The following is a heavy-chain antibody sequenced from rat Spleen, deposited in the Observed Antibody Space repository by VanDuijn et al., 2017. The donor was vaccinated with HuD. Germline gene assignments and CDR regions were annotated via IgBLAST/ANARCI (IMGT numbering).Heavy chain of an antibody. CDR1: GFTFNYYW. D-gene: IGHD2-5*01. Sequence: EVQLVESGGGLVQPGRSLKLSCVASGFTFNYYWMTWIHQAPGRGLEWVASITNTGGSTYYPDSVKGRFTISRDTAQNTLYLQMNSPTSEDTATYYGTRGGYFRHWGKGFMVTVSP. CDR3: TRGGYFRH. V-gene: IGHV5-31*01. CDR2: ITNTGGST. J-gene: IGHJ2*01.